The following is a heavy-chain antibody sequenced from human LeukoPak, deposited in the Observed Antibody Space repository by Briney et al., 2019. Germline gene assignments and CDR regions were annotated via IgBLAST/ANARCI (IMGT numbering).Heavy chain of an antibody. CDR1: GGSISSHY. CDR3: ARWGYYGSGSYFLDY. J-gene: IGHJ4*02. Sequence: SETLSLTCTVSGGSISSHYWSWIRQPPGKGLEWIGSIYYSGSTYYNPSLKSRVTISVDTSKNQFSLKLSSVTAADTVVYYCARWGYYGSGSYFLDYWGQGTLVTVSS. CDR2: IYYSGST. D-gene: IGHD3-10*01. V-gene: IGHV4-59*05.